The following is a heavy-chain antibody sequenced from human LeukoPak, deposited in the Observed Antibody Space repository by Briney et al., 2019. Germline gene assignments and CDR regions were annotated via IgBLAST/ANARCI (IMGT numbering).Heavy chain of an antibody. CDR1: GFTFGSYA. V-gene: IGHV3-30*01. CDR3: ARGLPDYYDSSGYSY. D-gene: IGHD3-22*01. J-gene: IGHJ4*02. CDR2: ISYDGSNK. Sequence: PGGSLRLSSAASGFTFGSYAMHWVRQAPGKGLEWVAVISYDGSNKYYADSVKGRFTISRDNSKNTLYLQMNSLRAEDTAVYYCARGLPDYYDSSGYSYWGQGTLVTVSS.